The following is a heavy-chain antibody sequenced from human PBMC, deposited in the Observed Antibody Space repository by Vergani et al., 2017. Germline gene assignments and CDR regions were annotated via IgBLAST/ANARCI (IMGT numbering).Heavy chain of an antibody. V-gene: IGHV4-39*01. D-gene: IGHD2-15*01. CDR3: ASKRGACRAAYCHSYDF. CDR2: MDYSGST. CDR1: GDSVISTDYH. J-gene: IGHJ4*02. Sequence: QVQLQESGPGLVKPSETLSLTCTVSGDSVISTDYHWGWIRQPPGKGLEWIGSMDYSGSTSYNPSLESRISISFETPENQFSLRLTSVTAADTAVYYWASKRGACRAAYCHSYDFWGPGTLVGVSS.